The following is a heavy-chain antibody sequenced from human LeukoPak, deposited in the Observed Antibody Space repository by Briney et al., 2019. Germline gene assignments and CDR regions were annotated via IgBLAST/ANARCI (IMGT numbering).Heavy chain of an antibody. CDR1: GGSITTTNY. CDR3: SRESGPYSPFGH. D-gene: IGHD1-26*01. Sequence: PSGTLSLTCGVSGGSITTTNYWSWVRQSPGRRLGWIGEISLSGYTGFNPSLRGRVTMSLDESKNHLSLTLTSVTAADTAIYYCSRESGPYSPFGHWGQGILVTVTA. CDR2: ISLSGYT. J-gene: IGHJ4*02. V-gene: IGHV4-4*02.